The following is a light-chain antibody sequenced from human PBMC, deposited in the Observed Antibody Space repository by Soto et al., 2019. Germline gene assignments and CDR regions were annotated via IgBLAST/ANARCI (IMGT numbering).Light chain of an antibody. V-gene: IGKV3-20*01. J-gene: IGKJ2*01. CDR2: GAS. Sequence: EIVLTQSPGTLSLSPGERATLSCRASQSVSSSYLAWYQQKPGQAPRLLIYGASSRSTGIPHRFSGRGSGTDFTLTISRLEPEDFAVYYCQEYCSSSYTFGQGTKLEIK. CDR1: QSVSSSY. CDR3: QEYCSSSYT.